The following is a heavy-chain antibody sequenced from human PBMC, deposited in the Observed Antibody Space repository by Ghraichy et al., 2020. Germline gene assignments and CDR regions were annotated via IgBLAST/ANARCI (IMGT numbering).Heavy chain of an antibody. CDR3: ARDRRALGLEWLLPDH. CDR1: GFTFSSYA. V-gene: IGHV3-30-3*01. CDR2: ISYDGSNK. D-gene: IGHD3-3*01. J-gene: IGHJ4*02. Sequence: GGSLRLSCVASGFTFSSYAMHWVRQAPGKGLEWVAVISYDGSNKYYADSVKGRFTISRDNSKNTLYLQMNSLRAEDTAVYYCARDRRALGLEWLLPDHWGQGHLLPVSS.